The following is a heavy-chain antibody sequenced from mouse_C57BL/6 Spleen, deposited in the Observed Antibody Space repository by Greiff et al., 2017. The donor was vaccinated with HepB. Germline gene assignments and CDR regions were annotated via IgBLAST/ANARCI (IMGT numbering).Heavy chain of an antibody. V-gene: IGHV1-39*01. CDR3: ASTKFITTVVAPFDY. Sequence: EVQLQQSGPELVKPGASVKISCKASGYSFTDYNMNWVKQSNGKSLEWIGVINPNNGTTSYDQKFKGKATLTVDQSSSTAYMQLNSLTSEDSAVYYCASTKFITTVVAPFDYWGQGTTLTVSS. CDR2: INPNNGTT. D-gene: IGHD1-1*01. CDR1: GYSFTDYN. J-gene: IGHJ2*01.